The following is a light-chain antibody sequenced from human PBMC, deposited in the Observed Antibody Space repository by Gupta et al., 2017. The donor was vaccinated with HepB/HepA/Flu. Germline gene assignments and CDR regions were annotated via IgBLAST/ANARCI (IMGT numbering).Light chain of an antibody. CDR2: KDS. J-gene: IGLJ2*01. CDR1: ALPKQY. V-gene: IGLV3-25*03. Sequence: SYELTQPPSVSVSPGQTARITCPGDALPKQYAYWYPQKPGQAPVLVIYKDSERPSGIPERFSGSSSGTTVTLTISGVQAEDEADYDCQSADSSGTYVVFGGGTKLTVL. CDR3: QSADSSGTYVV.